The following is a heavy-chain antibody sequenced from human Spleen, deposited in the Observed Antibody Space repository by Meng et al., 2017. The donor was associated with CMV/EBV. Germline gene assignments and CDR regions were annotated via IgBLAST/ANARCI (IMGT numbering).Heavy chain of an antibody. CDR1: GYTFTSYG. V-gene: IGHV1-18*01. CDR2: ISAYNGNT. CDR3: ARSRGMISFVVVKPYYFDY. Sequence: ASVKVSCKASGYTFTSYGISWVRQAPGQGLEWMGWISAYNGNTNYAQKLQGRVTMTTDTSTSTAYMELRSLRSDDTAVYYCARSRGMISFVVVKPYYFDYWGQGTLVTVSS. J-gene: IGHJ4*02. D-gene: IGHD2-21*01.